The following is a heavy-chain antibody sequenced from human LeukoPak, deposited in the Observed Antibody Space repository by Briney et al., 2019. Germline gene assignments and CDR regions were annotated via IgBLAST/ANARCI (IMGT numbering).Heavy chain of an antibody. CDR3: ARGPSGYHNT. V-gene: IGHV3-23*01. Sequence: GGSLRLSCAASGFIFSSYTMTWVRQAPGKGLEWVSTLSPSGGSTYYADSVKGRFTISRDNSKNTLYLQMNSLRAEDTAVYYCARGPSGYHNTGGQGTLVTVSS. CDR2: LSPSGGST. J-gene: IGHJ4*02. D-gene: IGHD5-12*01. CDR1: GFIFSSYT.